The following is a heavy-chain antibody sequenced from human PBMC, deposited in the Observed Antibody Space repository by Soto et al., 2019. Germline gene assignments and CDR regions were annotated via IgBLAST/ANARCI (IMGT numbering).Heavy chain of an antibody. CDR1: GGTFSSYR. CDR3: ARDSGAKLSSS. Sequence: GASVKVSCKAAGGTFSSYRINWVRQAPGQGLEWVGGIVPIYRTADYAQKFQDRVTITADESARTAYLEVRSLKSQDTAVYYCARDSGAKLSSSWGQGTLVTVSS. J-gene: IGHJ4*02. CDR2: IVPIYRTA. D-gene: IGHD6-13*01. V-gene: IGHV1-69*13.